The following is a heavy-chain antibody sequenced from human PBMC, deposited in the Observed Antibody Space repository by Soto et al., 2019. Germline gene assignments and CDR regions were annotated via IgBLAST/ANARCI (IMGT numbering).Heavy chain of an antibody. CDR2: INTGNGNS. CDR1: GYTFTRYA. V-gene: IGHV1-3*04. CDR3: ARNVDYFDP. Sequence: QVPLVQSGPEVKKPGASVKASCKASGYTFTRYAMHWVRQAPGQGLEWMGWINTGNGNSHYSQQFQGRVTFTRDTAATTAYMELTGLRPEDTAIYFCARNVDYFDPWGQGTLVTVSS. J-gene: IGHJ5*02. D-gene: IGHD4-17*01.